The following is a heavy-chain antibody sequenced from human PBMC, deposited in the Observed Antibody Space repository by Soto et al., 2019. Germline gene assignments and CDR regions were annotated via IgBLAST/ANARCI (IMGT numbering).Heavy chain of an antibody. V-gene: IGHV4-34*01. D-gene: IGHD3-9*01. CDR2: INHSGST. Sequence: SETLSLTCAVYGGSFSGYYWSWIRQPPGKGLEWIGEINHSGSTNYNPSLKSRVTISVDTSKNQFSLKLSSVTAADTAVYYCARGRHDILTLRYYYYYYMDVWGKGTTVTVSS. CDR1: GGSFSGYY. J-gene: IGHJ6*03. CDR3: ARGRHDILTLRYYYYYYMDV.